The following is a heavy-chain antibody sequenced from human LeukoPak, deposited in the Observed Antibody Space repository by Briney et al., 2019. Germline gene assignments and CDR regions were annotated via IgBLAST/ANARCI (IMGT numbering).Heavy chain of an antibody. V-gene: IGHV3-7*02. CDR1: GFTFSGYS. J-gene: IGHJ4*02. CDR3: VGLGENY. CDR2: IKQDGSEK. D-gene: IGHD3-10*01. Sequence: GGSLRLSCAASGFTFSGYSMNWVRQAPGKGLEWVANIKQDGSEKYYVDSVKGRFTISRDNAKNSLYLQMNSLRAEDTAVYYCVGLGENYWGQGTLVTVSS.